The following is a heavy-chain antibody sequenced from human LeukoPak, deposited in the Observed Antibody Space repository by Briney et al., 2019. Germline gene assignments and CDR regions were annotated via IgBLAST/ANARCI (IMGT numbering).Heavy chain of an antibody. V-gene: IGHV5-51*01. D-gene: IGHD6-19*01. CDR1: GYSFTSYW. CDR3: ARAGYSSGWFVPFDL. Sequence: GESLKISCKGSGYSFTSYWIGWVRQMPGKGLEWMGIIYPGDSDTRYSPSFQGQVTISSDKSISTAYLQWSSLKASDTAMYYCARAGYSSGWFVPFDLWGQGTLVTVSS. CDR2: IYPGDSDT. J-gene: IGHJ4*02.